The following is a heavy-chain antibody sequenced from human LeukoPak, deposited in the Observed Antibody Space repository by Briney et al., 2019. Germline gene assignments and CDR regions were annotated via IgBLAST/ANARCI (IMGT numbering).Heavy chain of an antibody. D-gene: IGHD7-27*01. V-gene: IGHV1-8*02. CDR1: GYTFTSYA. Sequence: ASVKVSCKASGYTFTSYAMNWVRQATGQRPEWMGWMSPNSGDTGYAQKFQDRVTMTRNTSISTAYMELSSLRSDDTAVYYCARGPPNWGYDYWGPGTLVTVSS. CDR2: MSPNSGDT. J-gene: IGHJ4*02. CDR3: ARGPPNWGYDY.